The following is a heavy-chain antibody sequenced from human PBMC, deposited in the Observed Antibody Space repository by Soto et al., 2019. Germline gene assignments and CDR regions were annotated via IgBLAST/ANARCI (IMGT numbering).Heavy chain of an antibody. CDR3: ARLERTYYYDSSGYPFDY. CDR2: IYPGDSDT. V-gene: IGHV5-51*01. J-gene: IGHJ4*02. CDR1: GYSFTTHW. D-gene: IGHD3-22*01. Sequence: PGESLKISCKGSGYSFTTHWIGWVRQMPGKGLEWMGIIYPGDSDTRYSPSFQGQVTISADKSISTAYLQWSSLRASDTAMYFCARLERTYYYDSSGYPFDYWGQGTQVTVSS.